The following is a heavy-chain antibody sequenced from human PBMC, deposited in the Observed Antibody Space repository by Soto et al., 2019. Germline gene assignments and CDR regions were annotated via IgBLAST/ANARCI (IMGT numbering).Heavy chain of an antibody. CDR3: AHAYGGRSLY. J-gene: IGHJ4*02. CDR2: IYWDDSK. Sequence: QITLKESGPTLVKPTQTLTLTCTFSGFSLTTDRVGVGWIRQPPGEALEWLAVIYWDDSKTYRPSLESRLTITKDTSKNQVALTMTNMDSLDTATYYCAHAYGGRSLYGGQGTLATVSS. CDR1: GFSLTTDRVG. V-gene: IGHV2-5*02. D-gene: IGHD1-26*01.